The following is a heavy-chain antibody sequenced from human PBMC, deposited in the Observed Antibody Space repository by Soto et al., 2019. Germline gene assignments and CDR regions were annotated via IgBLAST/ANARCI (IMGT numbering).Heavy chain of an antibody. D-gene: IGHD3-22*01. V-gene: IGHV3-21*06. CDR2: ISSRGTYV. Sequence: EVQLVESGGGLVKPGGSLRTSCAASGFTFSSFSMDWVRHAPGQGLEWVSSISSRGTYVYYADSVKGRFTVSKDNANNVLFLQMNSLRAEDTAVYYCARQVPYSSHRMDVWGQGTTVTVSS. J-gene: IGHJ6*02. CDR3: ARQVPYSSHRMDV. CDR1: GFTFSSFS.